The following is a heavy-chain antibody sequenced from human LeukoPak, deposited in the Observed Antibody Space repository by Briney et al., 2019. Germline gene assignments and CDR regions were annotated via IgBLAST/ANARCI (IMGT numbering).Heavy chain of an antibody. J-gene: IGHJ5*02. V-gene: IGHV6-1*01. Sequence: TSQTLSLTCALSGDSVSSNSVTWNWIRQSPSRGREWLVRTYYRSTWYNDYAVSVRGRITVNPDTSKNQFSLHLNSVTPEDTAVYYCARRLTQYDCFDPWGQGILVTVSS. D-gene: IGHD2-2*01. CDR2: TYYRSTWYN. CDR1: GDSVSSNSVT. CDR3: ARRLTQYDCFDP.